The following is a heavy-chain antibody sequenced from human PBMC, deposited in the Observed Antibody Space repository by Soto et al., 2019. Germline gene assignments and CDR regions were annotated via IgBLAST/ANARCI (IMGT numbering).Heavy chain of an antibody. V-gene: IGHV1-69*12. CDR2: VIPIFGTA. CDR3: AASSSGWCYFDY. Sequence: QVQLVQSGAEVKKPGSSVKVSCKAAGGTFSSYAISWVRQAPGQGLEGMGGVIPIFGTANYEQKFQGRVTITADESKSTAYMELSSLRSEDTAVYYCAASSSGWCYFDYWGQGTLVTVSS. J-gene: IGHJ4*02. CDR1: GGTFSSYA. D-gene: IGHD6-19*01.